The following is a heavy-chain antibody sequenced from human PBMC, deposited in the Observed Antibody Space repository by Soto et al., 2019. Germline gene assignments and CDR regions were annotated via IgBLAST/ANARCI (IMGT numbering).Heavy chain of an antibody. D-gene: IGHD5-18*01. CDR1: GASISNYY. Sequence: SETLSLTCTVSGASISNYYWGWIRQPPGKGLEWIGSIYYSGSTYYNPSLKSRVTISVDTSKNQFSLKLSSVTAADTAVYYCARQEWIQLWPDDYWGQGTLVTVS. CDR2: IYYSGST. CDR3: ARQEWIQLWPDDY. J-gene: IGHJ4*02. V-gene: IGHV4-39*01.